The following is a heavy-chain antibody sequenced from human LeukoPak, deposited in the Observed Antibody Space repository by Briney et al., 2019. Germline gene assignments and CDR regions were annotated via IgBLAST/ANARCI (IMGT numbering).Heavy chain of an antibody. D-gene: IGHD5-12*01. J-gene: IGHJ4*02. CDR2: MNPNSGNT. CDR1: GYTFTSYD. Sequence: VASVKVSCKASGYTFTSYDINWVRQATGQGLEWMGWMNPNSGNTGYAQKFQGRVTMTRNTSISTAYMELSSLRSEDTAVYYCARGYSGYDQFYYWGQGTLVTVSS. V-gene: IGHV1-8*01. CDR3: ARGYSGYDQFYY.